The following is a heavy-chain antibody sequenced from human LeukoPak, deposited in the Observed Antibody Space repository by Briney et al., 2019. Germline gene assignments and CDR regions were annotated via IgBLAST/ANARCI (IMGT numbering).Heavy chain of an antibody. CDR3: VTNFDSSGYFGY. D-gene: IGHD3-22*01. CDR1: GYTFTRNT. CDR2: VNTNTGNP. Sequence: ASVKVSCKASGYTFTRNTINWVRQAPGQGLEWMGWVNTNTGNPTYAQGFTGRFVFSSDTSVSTAYLQIGSLKAEDTAVYYCVTNFDSSGYFGYWGQGTLVTVSS. J-gene: IGHJ4*02. V-gene: IGHV7-4-1*01.